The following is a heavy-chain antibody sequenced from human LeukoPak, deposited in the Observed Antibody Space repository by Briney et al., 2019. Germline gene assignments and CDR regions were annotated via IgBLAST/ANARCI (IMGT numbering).Heavy chain of an antibody. J-gene: IGHJ4*02. CDR2: INPSGGST. V-gene: IGHV1-46*01. Sequence: ASVKVSCKASGGTFSSYAISWVRQAPGQGLEWMGIINPSGGSTSYAQKFQGRVTMTRDTSTSTVYMELSSLRSEDTAVYYCARGGPYYYDLGYWGQGTLVTVSS. CDR1: GGTFSSYA. D-gene: IGHD3-22*01. CDR3: ARGGPYYYDLGY.